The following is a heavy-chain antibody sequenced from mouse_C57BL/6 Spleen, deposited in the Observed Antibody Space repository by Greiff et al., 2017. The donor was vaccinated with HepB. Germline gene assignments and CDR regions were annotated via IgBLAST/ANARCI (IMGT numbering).Heavy chain of an antibody. J-gene: IGHJ2*01. Sequence: EVQLQQSGTVLARPGASVKMSCKTSGYTFTSYWMHWVKQRPGQGLEWIGAIYPGNSDTSYNQKFKGKAKLTAVTSASTAYMALSSLTNEDSAVYYCTRGSRRGYFDYWGQGTTLTVSS. CDR3: TRGSRRGYFDY. CDR1: GYTFTSYW. CDR2: IYPGNSDT. V-gene: IGHV1-5*01. D-gene: IGHD1-1*01.